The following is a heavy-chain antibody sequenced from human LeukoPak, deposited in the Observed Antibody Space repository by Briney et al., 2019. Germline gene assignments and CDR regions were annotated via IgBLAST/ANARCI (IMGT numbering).Heavy chain of an antibody. Sequence: ASVKVSCKASNYTFSDYDVTWVRQAPGQGLERMGWVSKYTGNADYAPKFQGRVSMTTDTSTRTAYMELRSLRPDDTAAYFCAREDDRSFGAYDCWGQGTLVTVS. CDR3: AREDDRSFGAYDC. CDR1: NYTFSDYD. J-gene: IGHJ4*02. CDR2: VSKYTGNA. V-gene: IGHV1-18*01. D-gene: IGHD4-17*01.